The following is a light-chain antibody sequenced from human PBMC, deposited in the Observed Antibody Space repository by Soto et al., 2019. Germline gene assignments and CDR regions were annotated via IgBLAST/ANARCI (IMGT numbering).Light chain of an antibody. CDR3: QSYDNTLRCPV. V-gene: IGLV1-40*01. CDR1: SSNIGAASD. J-gene: IGLJ3*02. CDR2: GKN. Sequence: QSVLTQPPSVSGAPGQRVIISCTGNSSNIGAASDVHWYQQLPGTAPKVLIYGKNYRPSGVPDRFSASKFGSSASLAITGLHSDDEADYFCQSYDNTLRCPVFGGGTKVTVL.